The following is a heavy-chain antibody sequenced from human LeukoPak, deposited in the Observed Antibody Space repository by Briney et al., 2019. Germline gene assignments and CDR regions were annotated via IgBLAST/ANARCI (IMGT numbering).Heavy chain of an antibody. CDR2: INPNSGDT. CDR1: GYTFTGYY. CDR3: ARDYCGGDCFPDY. J-gene: IGHJ4*02. V-gene: IGHV1-2*06. D-gene: IGHD2-21*02. Sequence: ASVKVSCKASGYTFTGYYVHWVRQAPGQGLEWMGRINPNSGDTNYAQRFQGRVTMTRDTSISTAYMELSRLRSDDTAVYYCARDYCGGDCFPDYWGQGTLVTVSS.